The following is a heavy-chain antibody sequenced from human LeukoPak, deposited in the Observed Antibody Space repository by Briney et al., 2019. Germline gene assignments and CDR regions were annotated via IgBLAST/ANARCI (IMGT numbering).Heavy chain of an antibody. J-gene: IGHJ6*02. CDR2: INPSGVTT. Sequence: GASVKVSCKTSGGTFSTYSINWVRQAPGQGLEWMGIINPSGVTTTYAQKFQGRVTMTRDTSTSTVYVELSSLRSEDTAVYYCARVNRENVFGVSMDVWGQGTTVTVSS. CDR1: GGTFSTYS. D-gene: IGHD3-10*01. CDR3: ARVNRENVFGVSMDV. V-gene: IGHV1-46*01.